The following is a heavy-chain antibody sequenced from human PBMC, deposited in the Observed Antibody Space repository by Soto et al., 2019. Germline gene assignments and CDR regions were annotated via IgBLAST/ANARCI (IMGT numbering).Heavy chain of an antibody. J-gene: IGHJ4*02. Sequence: GSLRLSCAASGFTFSTYSMNWVRQAPGKGLEWVSSISGSTVYTYYADSVKGRFTISRDNAKNSMYLQMNSLRAEDTAVYYCARDYRPYDSWGQGTLVTVSS. CDR3: ARDYRPYDS. V-gene: IGHV3-21*01. D-gene: IGHD3-16*02. CDR2: ISGSTVYT. CDR1: GFTFSTYS.